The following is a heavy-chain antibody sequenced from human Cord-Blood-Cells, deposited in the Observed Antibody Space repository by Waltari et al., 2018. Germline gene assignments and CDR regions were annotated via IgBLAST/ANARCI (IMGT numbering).Heavy chain of an antibody. D-gene: IGHD1-26*01. CDR3: ARDHSGSYYAY. V-gene: IGHV1-3*01. CDR1: GYIFTSYA. Sequence: QVQLVQSGAEVKKPGASVKVSCKASGYIFTSYAMHWVRQAPGQRLEWMGWINAGNGNTKYSQKFQGRVTITRDTSASTAYMELSSLRSEDTAVYYCARDHSGSYYAYWGQGTLVTVSS. CDR2: INAGNGNT. J-gene: IGHJ4*02.